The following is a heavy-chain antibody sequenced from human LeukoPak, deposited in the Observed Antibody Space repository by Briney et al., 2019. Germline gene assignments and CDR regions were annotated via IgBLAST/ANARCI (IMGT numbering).Heavy chain of an antibody. CDR1: GFSFSGHW. CDR3: ARGPNSNWSGLDF. CDR2: ISPTGSTT. J-gene: IGHJ4*02. Sequence: GGSLRLSCTASGFSFSGHWMHWARQLPGKGLVWVSRISPTGSTTSYADSVKGRFTVSRDNAKNTLYLQVNNLRAEDTAVYYSARGPNSNWSGLDFWGQGTLLTVSS. D-gene: IGHD6-6*01. V-gene: IGHV3-74*01.